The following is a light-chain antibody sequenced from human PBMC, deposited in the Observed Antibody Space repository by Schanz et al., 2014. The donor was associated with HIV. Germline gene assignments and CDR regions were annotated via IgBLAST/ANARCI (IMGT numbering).Light chain of an antibody. V-gene: IGLV1-40*01. CDR1: ISNIGAGFD. J-gene: IGLJ2*01. CDR3: AAWDDSLSGPV. CDR2: GNS. Sequence: QSVLTQPPSVSGAPGQRVTISCTGTISNIGAGFDVHWYQQLPGAAPKLLIYGNSNRPSGVPDRISASKSGTSASLAISGLQSEDEADYYCAAWDDSLSGPVFGGGTKLTVL.